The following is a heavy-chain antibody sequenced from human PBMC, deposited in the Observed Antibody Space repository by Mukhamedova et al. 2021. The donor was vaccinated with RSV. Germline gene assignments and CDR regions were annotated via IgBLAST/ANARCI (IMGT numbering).Heavy chain of an antibody. J-gene: IGHJ3*02. Sequence: GSTYYADSVKGRFTISRDNSKNSLYLQMNSLRTEDTALYYCAKDYVTMVRGDAFDIWGQGTMVTVSS. CDR3: AKDYVTMVRGDAFDI. V-gene: IGHV3-43*01. CDR2: GST. D-gene: IGHD3-10*01.